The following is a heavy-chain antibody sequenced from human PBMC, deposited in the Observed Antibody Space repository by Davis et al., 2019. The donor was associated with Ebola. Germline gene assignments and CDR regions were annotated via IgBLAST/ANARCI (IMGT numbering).Heavy chain of an antibody. CDR1: GFTFSTYS. CDR3: ARVGYYYDSSGSITGAFDI. V-gene: IGHV3-30*03. J-gene: IGHJ3*02. Sequence: GESLKISCAASGFTFSTYSMSWVRQAPGKGLEWVAVISYDGSNKYYADSVKGRFTISRDNSKNTLYLQMNSLRAEDTAVYYCARVGYYYDSSGSITGAFDIWGQGTMVTVSS. D-gene: IGHD3-22*01. CDR2: ISYDGSNK.